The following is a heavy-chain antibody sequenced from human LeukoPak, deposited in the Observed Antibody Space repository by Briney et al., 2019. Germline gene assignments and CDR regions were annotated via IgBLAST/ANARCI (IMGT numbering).Heavy chain of an antibody. CDR3: ARGLRQKEYYDFWSGSVNYYYYGMDV. CDR2: MNPNSGNT. D-gene: IGHD3-3*01. J-gene: IGHJ6*02. CDR1: GYTFTSYD. V-gene: IGHV1-8*01. Sequence: ASVKVSCKDSGYTFTSYDINWVRQATGQGLEWMGWMNPNSGNTGYAQKFQGRVTMTRNTSISTAYMELSSLRSEDTAVYYCARGLRQKEYYDFWSGSVNYYYYGMDVWGQGTTVTVSS.